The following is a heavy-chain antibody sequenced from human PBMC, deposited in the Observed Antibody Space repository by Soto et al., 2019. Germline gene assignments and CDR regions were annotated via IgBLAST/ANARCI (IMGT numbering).Heavy chain of an antibody. J-gene: IGHJ6*02. CDR1: GYSLSTSGVG. CDR2: IYWNDDK. Sequence: SGPTLVNPTQTHKLTCTFSGYSLSTSGVGVGWIRQPPGKALEWLALIYWNDDKRYSPSLKSRLTITKDTSKNQVVLTMTNMDPVDTATYYCAHRGYYYYGMDVWGQGTTVTVSS. V-gene: IGHV2-5*01. CDR3: AHRGYYYYGMDV.